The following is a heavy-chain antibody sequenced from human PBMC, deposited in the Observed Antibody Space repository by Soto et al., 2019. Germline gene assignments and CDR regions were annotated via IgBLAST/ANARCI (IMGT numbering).Heavy chain of an antibody. V-gene: IGHV3-74*01. J-gene: IGHJ6*02. CDR1: GFTFSSYW. D-gene: IGHD5-18*01. CDR2: INSDGSST. Sequence: GGSLRLSCAASGFTFSSYWMHWVRQAPVKGLVWVSRINSDGSSTSYADSVKGRFTISRDNAKNTLYLQMNSLRAEDTAVYYCARDKQLYYYYYGMDVWGQGTTVTVSS. CDR3: ARDKQLYYYYYGMDV.